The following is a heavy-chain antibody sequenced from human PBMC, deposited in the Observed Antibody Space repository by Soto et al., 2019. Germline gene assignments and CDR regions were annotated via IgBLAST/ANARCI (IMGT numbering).Heavy chain of an antibody. J-gene: IGHJ1*01. CDR1: GFTFASYA. D-gene: IGHD2-2*01. CDR3: AKAGPYCSSTSCYAL. Sequence: GGSLRLSCAASGFTFASYAMSWVRQAPGKGLEWVSAISSSGGSTYYADTVRGRFTISRDNSKNTLFLQVNSLRADDTAVYFCAKAGPYCSSTSCYALWGQGTLVTVSS. CDR2: ISSSGGST. V-gene: IGHV3-23*01.